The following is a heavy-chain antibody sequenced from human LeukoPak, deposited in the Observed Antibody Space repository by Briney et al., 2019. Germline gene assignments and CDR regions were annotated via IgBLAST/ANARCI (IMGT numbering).Heavy chain of an antibody. V-gene: IGHV3-7*01. D-gene: IGHD3-3*01. Sequence: GGSLRLSCAASGFIFSSYWMGWVRQAPGKGLEWVANIKRDGSERYYVDSVKGRFTISRDNAQNSLYLQMDSLRDEDTGVYYCARDKEAAVDFWSGYYPLWGQGTLVTVSS. J-gene: IGHJ4*02. CDR3: ARDKEAAVDFWSGYYPL. CDR1: GFIFSSYW. CDR2: IKRDGSER.